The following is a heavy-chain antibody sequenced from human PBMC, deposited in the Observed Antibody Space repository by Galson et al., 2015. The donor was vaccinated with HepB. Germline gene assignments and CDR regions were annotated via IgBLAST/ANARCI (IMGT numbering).Heavy chain of an antibody. CDR3: ARDRRYYDSSGYYYYYGMDV. J-gene: IGHJ6*02. V-gene: IGHV3-13*04. CDR1: GFTFSSYD. D-gene: IGHD3-22*01. Sequence: SLRLSCAASGFTFSSYDMHWVRQATGKGLEWVSAIGTAGDTYYPGSVKGRFTISRENAKNSLYLQMNSLRAGDTAVYYCARDRRYYDSSGYYYYYGMDVWGQGTTVTVSS. CDR2: IGTAGDT.